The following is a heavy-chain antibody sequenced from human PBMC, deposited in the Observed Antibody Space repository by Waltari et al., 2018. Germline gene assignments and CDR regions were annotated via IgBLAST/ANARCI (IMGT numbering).Heavy chain of an antibody. CDR2: ISGSGGTT. J-gene: IGHJ1*01. Sequence: EVQLLESGGGLVQPGGSLRLSCAASDFTFSSFAMSWVRQAPGKGLEWVSLISGSGGTTKYADSVQGRVTISRDNAKNTLYLQMNSLRVEDTAVYYCARLPSSLADRQLYLEYWGQGTLVTVAS. CDR3: ARLPSSLADRQLYLEY. D-gene: IGHD6-6*01. V-gene: IGHV3-23*01. CDR1: DFTFSSFA.